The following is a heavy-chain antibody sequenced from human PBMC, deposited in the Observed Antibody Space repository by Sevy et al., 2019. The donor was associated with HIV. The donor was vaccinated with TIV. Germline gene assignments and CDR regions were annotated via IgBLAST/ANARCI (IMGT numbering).Heavy chain of an antibody. CDR1: GFTFSTYS. D-gene: IGHD1-1*01. CDR2: ISSSSTYI. CDR3: ARYASTTGLDY. Sequence: GGSLRLSCAASGFTFSTYSMNWVRQAPGKGLEWVSSISSSSTYIFYADSLRGRLTISRDNAKNSLYLQMNRLRAEDTAVYYCARYASTTGLDYWGQGTLVTVSS. J-gene: IGHJ4*02. V-gene: IGHV3-21*01.